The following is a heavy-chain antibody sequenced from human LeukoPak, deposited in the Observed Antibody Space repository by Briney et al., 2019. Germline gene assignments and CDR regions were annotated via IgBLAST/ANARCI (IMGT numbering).Heavy chain of an antibody. CDR1: GGTFSSYA. D-gene: IGHD5-12*01. V-gene: IGHV1-69*04. CDR3: ARGGYGGNPFDY. J-gene: IGHJ4*02. CDR2: IIPILGIA. Sequence: GASVKVSCKASGGTFSSYAISWVRQAPGQGLEWMGRIIPILGIANYAQKSQGRVTITADKSTSTAYMELSSLRSEDTAVYYCARGGYGGNPFDYWGQGTLVTVSS.